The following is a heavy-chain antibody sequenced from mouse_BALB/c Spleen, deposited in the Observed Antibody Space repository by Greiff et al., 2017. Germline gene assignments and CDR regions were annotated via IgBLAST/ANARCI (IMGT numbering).Heavy chain of an antibody. V-gene: IGHV5-6-5*01. CDR2: ISSGGST. CDR1: GFTFSSYA. D-gene: IGHD1-1*02. J-gene: IGHJ2*01. Sequence: EVKLQESGGGLVKPGGSLKLSCAASGFTFSSYAMSWVRQTPEKRLEWVASISSGGSTYYPDSVKGRFTISRDNARNILYLQMSSLRSEDTAMYYCARFGNYGDFDYWGQGTTLTVSS. CDR3: ARFGNYGDFDY.